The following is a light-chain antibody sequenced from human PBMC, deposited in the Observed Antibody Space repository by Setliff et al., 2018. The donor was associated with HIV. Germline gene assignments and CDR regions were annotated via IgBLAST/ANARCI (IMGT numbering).Light chain of an antibody. CDR2: DVS. J-gene: IGLJ1*01. CDR1: NSDIGTYNY. CDR3: SSYSSSTTPYV. Sequence: QSVLTQPASVSGSPGQSMTISCTGTNSDIGTYNYVSWYQQHPGKAPKLMIYDVSNRPSGISNRFSGSKSGNAASLTISGLQAEDEADYFCSSYSSSTTPYVFRTGTK. V-gene: IGLV2-14*03.